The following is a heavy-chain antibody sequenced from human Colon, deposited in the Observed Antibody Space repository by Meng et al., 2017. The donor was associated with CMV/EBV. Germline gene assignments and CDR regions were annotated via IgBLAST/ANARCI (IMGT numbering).Heavy chain of an antibody. Sequence: GESLKISCAASGFTFSSYAMSWVRQAPGKGLEWVSAISGSGGSTYYADSVKGRFTISRDNSKNTLYLQMNSLRAEDTAVYYCAHTIFGVEIYYYGMDVWGQGTTVTVSS. CDR2: ISGSGGST. D-gene: IGHD3-3*01. CDR3: AHTIFGVEIYYYGMDV. J-gene: IGHJ6*02. CDR1: GFTFSSYA. V-gene: IGHV3-23*01.